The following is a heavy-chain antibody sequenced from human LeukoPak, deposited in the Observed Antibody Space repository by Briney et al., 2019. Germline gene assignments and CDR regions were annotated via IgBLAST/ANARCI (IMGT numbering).Heavy chain of an antibody. D-gene: IGHD4-23*01. Sequence: QPGRSLRLSCAASGFIFTKYGMHWLRQAPGKGLECLAIIWYDGSQKHYADSVKGRFTISRDDSKNMLYLEMNSLRAEDTVVYYCGRVGYGGYSAPIDYWGQGTLVTVSS. CDR1: GFIFTKYG. CDR3: GRVGYGGYSAPIDY. J-gene: IGHJ4*02. CDR2: IWYDGSQK. V-gene: IGHV3-33*01.